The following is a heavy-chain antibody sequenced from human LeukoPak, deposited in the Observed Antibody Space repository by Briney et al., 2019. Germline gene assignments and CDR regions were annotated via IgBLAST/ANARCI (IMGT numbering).Heavy chain of an antibody. V-gene: IGHV3-23*01. CDR3: ANLVVVDPIPLWFDT. D-gene: IGHD2-8*02. CDR2: ISGSGGST. CDR1: GFTFSSYA. J-gene: IGHJ5*01. Sequence: GGSLRLSCAASGFTFSSYAMSWVRQAPGKGLEWVSAISGSGGSTYYADSVKGRFTISRDNSKNTLYLQMNSLRAEDTAVYYCANLVVVDPIPLWFDTCGHGTLVNVSS.